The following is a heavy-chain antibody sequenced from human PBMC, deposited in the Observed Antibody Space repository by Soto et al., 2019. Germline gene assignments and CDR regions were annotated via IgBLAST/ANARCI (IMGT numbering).Heavy chain of an antibody. CDR2: ISSLGTP. Sequence: QVQLQESGPGLVKPSQTLSLICTVSGVSISSDNYFWSWIRQPPGLGLEWIGYISSLGTPYYNPYIKSLVIISLDTSKNRFTLDMYSVTAADTAVYYCAREVNVVALSDAFDIWGQGTMVTVSS. D-gene: IGHD2-8*01. CDR1: GVSISSDNYF. V-gene: IGHV4-30-4*01. J-gene: IGHJ3*02. CDR3: AREVNVVALSDAFDI.